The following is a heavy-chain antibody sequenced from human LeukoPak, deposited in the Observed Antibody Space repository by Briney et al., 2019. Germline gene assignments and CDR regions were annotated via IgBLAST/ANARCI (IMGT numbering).Heavy chain of an antibody. D-gene: IGHD3-3*01. CDR2: IGIYNCNT. CDR1: GYTFTNYG. V-gene: IGHV1-18*01. CDR3: ARITYDFWSGYYMPDDP. J-gene: IGHJ5*02. Sequence: GASVKVSCKASGYTFTNYGLSWVRQAPGQGLEWMGWIGIYNCNTDYAQKLRGRVTMTTDTSTSTAYMELRSVRSDDTAVYYCARITYDFWSGYYMPDDPWGQGTLVTVSS.